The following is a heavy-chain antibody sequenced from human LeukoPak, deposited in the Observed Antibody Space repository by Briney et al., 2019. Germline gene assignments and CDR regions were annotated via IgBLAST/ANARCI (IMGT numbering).Heavy chain of an antibody. CDR3: ANGDSSGYYYFNWFGP. V-gene: IGHV3-23*01. CDR1: GFTFSSYA. Sequence: GASLRLSCAASGFTFSSYAMSWVRQAPGKGLEWVSAISGSGGSTYYADSVKGRFTISRDNSKNTLYLQMNSLRAEDTAVYYCANGDSSGYYYFNWFGPWGQGTLVTVSS. J-gene: IGHJ5*02. CDR2: ISGSGGST. D-gene: IGHD3-22*01.